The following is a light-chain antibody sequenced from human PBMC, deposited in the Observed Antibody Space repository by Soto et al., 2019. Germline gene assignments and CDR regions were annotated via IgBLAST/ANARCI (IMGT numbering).Light chain of an antibody. V-gene: IGKV1-5*03. CDR3: KHYNSYSEA. Sequence: DIQMTQSPSTLSGSVGDRVTITCRAGQTISSWLAWYQQKPGKAHKLLIYKASTLKSGVPSRFSGSGSGTEFTLTIRSLQPDDFATYYCKHYNSYSEAFGQGTKVDIK. CDR1: QTISSW. J-gene: IGKJ1*01. CDR2: KAS.